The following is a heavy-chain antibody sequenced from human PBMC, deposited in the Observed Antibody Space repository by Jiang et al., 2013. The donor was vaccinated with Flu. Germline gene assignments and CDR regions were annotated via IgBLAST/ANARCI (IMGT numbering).Heavy chain of an antibody. Sequence: SGAEVKKPGSSVKVSCKASGGTFSSYAISWVRQAPGQGLEWMGGIIPIFGTANYAQKFQGRVTITADESTSTAYMELSSLRSEDTAVYYCARGRGSSSSRYYYYGMDVWGQGTTVTVSS. CDR2: IIPIFGTA. V-gene: IGHV1-69*01. D-gene: IGHD6-6*01. J-gene: IGHJ6*02. CDR1: GGTFSSYA. CDR3: ARGRGSSSSRYYYYGMDV.